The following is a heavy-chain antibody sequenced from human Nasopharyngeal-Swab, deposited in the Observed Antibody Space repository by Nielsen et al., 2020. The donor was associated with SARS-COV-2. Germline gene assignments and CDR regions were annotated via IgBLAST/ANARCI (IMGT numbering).Heavy chain of an antibody. CDR3: TTDYYFDY. CDR1: GFVFSGSA. D-gene: IGHD4/OR15-4a*01. CDR2: IGDKAHNYAT. Sequence: GESLKISCAASGFVFSGSAIHWVRQASGRGLEWVGRIGDKAHNYATTYAASVKGRFTISRDDSKNTAFLQMDRLNTEDTALYYCTTDYYFDYWGQGTLVTVSS. V-gene: IGHV3-73*01. J-gene: IGHJ4*02.